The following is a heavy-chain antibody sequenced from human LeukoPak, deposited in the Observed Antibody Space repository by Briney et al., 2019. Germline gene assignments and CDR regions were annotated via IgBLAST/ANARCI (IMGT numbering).Heavy chain of an antibody. CDR2: MNPNSGNT. D-gene: IGHD2-8*01. CDR3: ARERPEWAKADFDY. Sequence: GASAKVSCKASGYTFTSYDINWVRQATGQGLEWMGWMNPNSGNTGYAQKFQGRVTMTRNTSISTAYMELSSLRSEDTAVYYCARERPEWAKADFDYWGQGTLVTVSS. CDR1: GYTFTSYD. V-gene: IGHV1-8*01. J-gene: IGHJ4*02.